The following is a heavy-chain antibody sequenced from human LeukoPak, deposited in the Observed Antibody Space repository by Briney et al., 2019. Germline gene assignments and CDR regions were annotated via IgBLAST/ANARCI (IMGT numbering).Heavy chain of an antibody. Sequence: SETLSLTCTVSGGSISSSSYYWGWIRQPPGKGLEWIGSIYYSGSTYYNPSLKSRVTISVDTSKNQFSLKLSSVTAADTAVYYCARDPGAVVKAPDAFDIWGQGTMVTVSS. CDR2: IYYSGST. CDR3: ARDPGAVVKAPDAFDI. J-gene: IGHJ3*02. CDR1: GGSISSSSYY. V-gene: IGHV4-39*07. D-gene: IGHD4-23*01.